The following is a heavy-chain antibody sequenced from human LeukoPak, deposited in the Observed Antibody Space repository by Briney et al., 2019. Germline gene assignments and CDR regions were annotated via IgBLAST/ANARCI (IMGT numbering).Heavy chain of an antibody. CDR2: ISGSGGST. CDR1: GFTFSSYA. D-gene: IGHD5-18*01. J-gene: IGHJ4*02. V-gene: IGHV3-23*01. Sequence: GGSLRLSCAASGFTFSSYAMSWVRQAPGKVLEWVSAISGSGGSTYYADSVKGRFTISRDNSKNTLYLQMNSLRAEDTAVYYCAKGVRGYSYGYEVSDRGTSYWGQGTLVTVSS. CDR3: AKGVRGYSYGYEVSDRGTSY.